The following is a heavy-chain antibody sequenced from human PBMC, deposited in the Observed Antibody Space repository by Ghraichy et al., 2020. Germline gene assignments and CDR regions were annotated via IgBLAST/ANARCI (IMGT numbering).Heavy chain of an antibody. J-gene: IGHJ6*02. CDR2: ISYDGSNK. D-gene: IGHD1-1*01. Sequence: GGSLRLSCAASGSTFSSYGMHWVRQAPGKGLEWVAVISYDGSNKYYADSVKGRFTISRDNSKNTLYLQMNSLRAEDTAGYYCARSRLEPYYYYGMDVWGQGTTVTVSS. V-gene: IGHV3-30*03. CDR1: GSTFSSYG. CDR3: ARSRLEPYYYYGMDV.